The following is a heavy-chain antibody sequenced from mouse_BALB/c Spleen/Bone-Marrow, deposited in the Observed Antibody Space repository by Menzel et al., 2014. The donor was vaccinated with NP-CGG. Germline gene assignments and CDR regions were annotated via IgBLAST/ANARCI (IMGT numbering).Heavy chain of an antibody. CDR3: ARQGYYGKGDY. V-gene: IGHV4-1*02. J-gene: IGHJ2*01. CDR1: GFDFSRYW. Sequence: DVMLVESGGGLVQPGGSLKLSCAASGFDFSRYWMSWVRQAPGKGLEWIGEINPDSSTINYTPSLKDKFIISGDNAKNTLYLQMSKVRSEDTALYYCARQGYYGKGDYWGQGTTLTVSS. D-gene: IGHD2-1*01. CDR2: INPDSSTI.